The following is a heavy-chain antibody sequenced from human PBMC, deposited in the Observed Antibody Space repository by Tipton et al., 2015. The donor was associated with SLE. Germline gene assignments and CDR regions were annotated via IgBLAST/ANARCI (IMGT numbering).Heavy chain of an antibody. D-gene: IGHD2-21*01. J-gene: IGHJ6*02. V-gene: IGHV3-30*02. CDR2: IRYDGSNK. Sequence: AFIRYDGSNKYYADSVKGRFTISRDNSKNTLYLQMNSLRAEDTAVYYCARDQVVVVIAEDYYYGMDVWGQGTAVTVSS. CDR3: ARDQVVVVIAEDYYYGMDV.